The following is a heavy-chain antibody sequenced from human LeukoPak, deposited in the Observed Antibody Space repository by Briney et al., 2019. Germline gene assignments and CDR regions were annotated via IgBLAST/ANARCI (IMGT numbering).Heavy chain of an antibody. Sequence: ASVKVSCKASGNTFTSYYIHWVRQAPGQGLEWMGIINPSGGSTSYAQKVQGRVTLTTDTSTNTVYMELRSLRSDDTAVYYCATEGGWGPTDYGDNVYWGQGTLVTVSS. CDR3: ATEGGWGPTDYGDNVY. CDR2: INPSGGST. CDR1: GNTFTSYY. V-gene: IGHV1-46*01. D-gene: IGHD4-17*01. J-gene: IGHJ4*02.